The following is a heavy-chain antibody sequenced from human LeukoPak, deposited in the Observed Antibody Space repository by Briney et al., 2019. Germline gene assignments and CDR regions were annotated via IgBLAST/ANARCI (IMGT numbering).Heavy chain of an antibody. CDR2: IIPNSGGT. CDR1: GYTFTGYY. J-gene: IGHJ6*02. CDR3: ARESPGLYCSGGSCYNYYYGMDV. V-gene: IGHV1-2*02. Sequence: ASVKVSCKASGYTFTGYYMHWVRQAPGQGLERMGWIIPNSGGTTYAQKFQGRVTMTRDTSISTAYMELSRLRSDDTAVYYCARESPGLYCSGGSCYNYYYGMDVWGQGTTVTVSS. D-gene: IGHD2-15*01.